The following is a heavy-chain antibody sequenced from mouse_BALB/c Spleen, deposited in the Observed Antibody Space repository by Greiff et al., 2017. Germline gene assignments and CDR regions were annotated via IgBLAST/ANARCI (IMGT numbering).Heavy chain of an antibody. CDR2: ISYDGSN. V-gene: IGHV3-6*02. J-gene: IGHJ1*01. CDR3: ARDGITTRYFDV. Sequence: VQLKQSGPGLVKPSQSLSLTCSVTGYSITSGYYWNWIRQFPGNKLEWMGYISYDGSNNYNPSLKNRISITRDTSKNQFFLKLNSVTTEDTATYYCARDGITTRYFDVWGAGTTVTVSS. D-gene: IGHD2-4*01. CDR1: GYSITSGYY.